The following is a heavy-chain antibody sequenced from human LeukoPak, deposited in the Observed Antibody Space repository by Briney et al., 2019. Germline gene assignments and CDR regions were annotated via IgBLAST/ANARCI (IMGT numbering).Heavy chain of an antibody. J-gene: IGHJ4*02. D-gene: IGHD1-26*01. CDR2: INHSGST. CDR3: ARDLSFGSLDF. V-gene: IGHV4-34*01. CDR1: GGSFSGYY. Sequence: SETLSLTCAVYGGSFSGYYWSWIRQPPGKGLEWIGEINHSGSTNYNPSLKSRVTISVDTSKNQFSLKLSSVTAADTAMFYCARDLSFGSLDFRGQGTLVTVSS.